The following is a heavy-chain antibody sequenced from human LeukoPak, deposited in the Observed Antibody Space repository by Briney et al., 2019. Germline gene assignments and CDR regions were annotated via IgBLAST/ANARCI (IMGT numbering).Heavy chain of an antibody. CDR1: GFTFSSYW. V-gene: IGHV3-64D*06. CDR3: VKLARD. J-gene: IGHJ4*02. Sequence: GSLRLSCAASGFTFSSYWMGWVRPAPGKGLEYISVISNNGDSTYYADSVKGRFTISRDNSKNTLYLQMSSLKPEDTAVYYCVKLARDWGQGTRVTVSS. CDR2: ISNNGDST.